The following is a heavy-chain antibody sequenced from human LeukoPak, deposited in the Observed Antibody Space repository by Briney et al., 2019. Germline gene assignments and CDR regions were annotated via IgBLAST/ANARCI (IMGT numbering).Heavy chain of an antibody. CDR2: IYTSGST. CDR1: GGSISSYY. CDR3: AREQVVYYGSGSYYNSYYYGMDV. Sequence: PSETLSLTCTVSGGSISSYYWSWIRQPAGKGLEWIGRIYTSGSTNYNPSLKSRVTMSVDTSKNQFSLKLSSVTAADTAVYYCAREQVVYYGSGSYYNSYYYGMDVWGQGTTVTVSS. J-gene: IGHJ6*02. V-gene: IGHV4-4*07. D-gene: IGHD3-10*01.